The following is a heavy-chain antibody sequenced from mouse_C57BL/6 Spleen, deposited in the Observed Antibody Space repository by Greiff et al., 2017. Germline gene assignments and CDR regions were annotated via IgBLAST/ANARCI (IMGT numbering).Heavy chain of an antibody. Sequence: DVMLVESGGGLVKPGGSLKLSCAASGFTFSDYGMHWVRQAPEKGLEWVAYISSGSSTIYYADTVKGRFTISRDNAKNTLFLQMTSLRSEDTAMYYCAKRYYDGYYFRAMDYWGQGTSVTVSS. V-gene: IGHV5-17*01. CDR3: AKRYYDGYYFRAMDY. D-gene: IGHD2-3*01. CDR2: ISSGSSTI. J-gene: IGHJ4*01. CDR1: GFTFSDYG.